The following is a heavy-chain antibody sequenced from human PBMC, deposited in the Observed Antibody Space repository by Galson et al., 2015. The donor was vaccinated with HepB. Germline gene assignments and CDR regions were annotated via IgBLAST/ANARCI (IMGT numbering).Heavy chain of an antibody. CDR3: ATDNRSSAQRNFDY. CDR1: GYTFTDYY. CDR2: VDPEDGET. V-gene: IGHV1-69-2*01. D-gene: IGHD6-6*01. J-gene: IGHJ4*02. Sequence: VKVSCKASGYTFTDYYMHWVQQAPGKGLEWMGLVDPEDGETIYAEKFQGRVTITADTSTDTAYMELSSLRSEDTAVYYCATDNRSSAQRNFDYWGQGTLVTVSS.